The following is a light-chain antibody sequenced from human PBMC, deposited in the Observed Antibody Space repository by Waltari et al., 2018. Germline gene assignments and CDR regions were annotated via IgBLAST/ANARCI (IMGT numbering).Light chain of an antibody. CDR3: QHYVRLPAT. V-gene: IGKV3-20*01. CDR1: QCVSRA. Sequence: EIVLTQSPGSLSSSPGERVTLSCRASQCVSRALAWYQQKPGQGPRRLIFGAANRATGIPDRFSGSGSETDFSLTISRLEPEDVAVYYCQHYVRLPATFGRGTKVEIK. CDR2: GAA. J-gene: IGKJ1*01.